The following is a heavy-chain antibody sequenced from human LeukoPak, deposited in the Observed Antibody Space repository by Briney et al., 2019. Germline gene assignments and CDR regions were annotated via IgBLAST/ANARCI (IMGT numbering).Heavy chain of an antibody. V-gene: IGHV3-66*01. CDR2: IYSRGNT. CDR3: ARGGPEDAFDI. D-gene: IGHD1-14*01. CDR1: GFTVSTNY. J-gene: IGHJ3*02. Sequence: GGSLRLSRAASGFTVSTNYMSWVRQAPGKGLEWVSVIYSRGNTYYADSVMGRFTISRDNSINTLYLQMNSLRDDDTAVYYCARGGPEDAFDIWGLGTVVTVSS.